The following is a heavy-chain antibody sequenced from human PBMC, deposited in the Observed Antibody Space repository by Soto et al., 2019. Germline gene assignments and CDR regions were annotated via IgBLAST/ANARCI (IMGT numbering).Heavy chain of an antibody. CDR2: IYYSGST. CDR3: ARGTCDSTNCHLDY. V-gene: IGHV4-31*03. CDR1: GGSVSRGAYY. D-gene: IGHD2-2*01. Sequence: SETLSLTCSVSGGSVSRGAYYLSWIRQHPGTGLEWLGYIYYSGSTYYNPSLRSRLTMSLDTSKNQFSLKVTSVTAADTAVYYCARGTCDSTNCHLDYWGQGTLVTVSS. J-gene: IGHJ4*02.